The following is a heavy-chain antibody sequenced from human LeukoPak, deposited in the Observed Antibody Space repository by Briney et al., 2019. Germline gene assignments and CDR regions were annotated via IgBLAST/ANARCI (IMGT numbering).Heavy chain of an antibody. CDR2: IYYSGST. CDR1: GGSISSYY. J-gene: IGHJ4*02. Sequence: SETLSLTCTVSGGSISSYYWSWIRQPPGKGLEWIGYIYYSGSTNYNPSLKSRVTISVDTSENQFSLKLSSVTAADTAVYYCARHTATGFDYWGQGTLVTVSS. CDR3: ARHTATGFDY. D-gene: IGHD4-11*01. V-gene: IGHV4-59*08.